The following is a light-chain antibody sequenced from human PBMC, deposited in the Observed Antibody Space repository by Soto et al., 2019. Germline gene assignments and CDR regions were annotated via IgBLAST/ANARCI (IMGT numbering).Light chain of an antibody. J-gene: IGKJ4*01. CDR2: GAS. Sequence: EIVMTQSPATLSVSPGERATLACRASQSVGSNLAWYQQKPGQAPRLLIYGASARATGIPDRFSGSGSGTDFTLTISSLQSEDFAVYYCQQYNNWPPLTFGGGTRWIS. V-gene: IGKV3-15*01. CDR3: QQYNNWPPLT. CDR1: QSVGSN.